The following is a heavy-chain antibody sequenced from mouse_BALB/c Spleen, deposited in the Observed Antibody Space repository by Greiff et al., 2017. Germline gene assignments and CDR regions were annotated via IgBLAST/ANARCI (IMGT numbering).Heavy chain of an antibody. D-gene: IGHD2-14*01. CDR1: GFTFSDYY. V-gene: IGHV5-4*02. Sequence: EVMLVESGGGLVKPGGSLKLSCAASGFTFSDYYMYWVRQTPEKRLEWVATISDGGSYTYYPDSVKGRFTISRDNAKNNLYLQMSSLKSEDTAMYYCARDHRSYWYFDVWGAGTTVTVSS. CDR3: ARDHRSYWYFDV. J-gene: IGHJ1*01. CDR2: ISDGGSYT.